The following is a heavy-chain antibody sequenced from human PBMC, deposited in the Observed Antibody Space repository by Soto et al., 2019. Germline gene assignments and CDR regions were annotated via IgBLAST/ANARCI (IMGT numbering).Heavy chain of an antibody. CDR2: FDPEDGEE. D-gene: IGHD3-9*01. Sequence: GASVKVSCKVSGYTLTELSMQRVRQAPGKGLEWMGGFDPEDGEEMYAQKFQGRVTMTEDTSTDTAYMELSGLRSDDTGVYYCAHDIPLRLWGQGTLVTVSS. J-gene: IGHJ4*02. V-gene: IGHV1-24*01. CDR1: GYTLTELS. CDR3: AHDIPLRL.